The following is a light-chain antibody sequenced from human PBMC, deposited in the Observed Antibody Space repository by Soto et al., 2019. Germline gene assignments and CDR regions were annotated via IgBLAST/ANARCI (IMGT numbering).Light chain of an antibody. V-gene: IGKV1-8*01. CDR3: QQYYSYPTT. CDR1: QGISSY. Sequence: AIRMTQSPSSLSASTGDRVTITCRASQGISSYLAWYQQKPGKAPKLLIHAASTLQSGVPSRFSGSGSGTDFTLTISCLQSEDFATYYCQQYYSYPTTFGQGTKV. J-gene: IGKJ1*01. CDR2: AAS.